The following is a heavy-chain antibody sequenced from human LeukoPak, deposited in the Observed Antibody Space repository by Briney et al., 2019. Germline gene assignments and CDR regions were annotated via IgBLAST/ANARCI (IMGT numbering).Heavy chain of an antibody. D-gene: IGHD6-13*01. V-gene: IGHV4-59*01. Sequence: SETLSLTCTVSGGSISSYYWSWIRQPPGEGLEWIGYIYYSGSTNYNPSLKSRVTISVDTSKNQFSLKLSSVTAADTAVYYCASSFIAAAGTFRAFDYWGQGTLVTVSS. CDR2: IYYSGST. CDR3: ASSFIAAAGTFRAFDY. J-gene: IGHJ4*02. CDR1: GGSISSYY.